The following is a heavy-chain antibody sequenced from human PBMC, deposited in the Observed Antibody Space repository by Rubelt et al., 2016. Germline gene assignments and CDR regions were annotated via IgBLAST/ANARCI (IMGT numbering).Heavy chain of an antibody. J-gene: IGHJ4*02. CDR2: IKQDGSEK. CDR3: ARDGGYSYGYGAVERFDY. Sequence: EVQLVESGGGLVQPGGSLRLSCAASGFTFSSYWMSWVRQAPGKGLEWVANIKQDGSEKYYVDSVKGRFTISRDNAQNSLYLHMNNLRDEDTAVYYCARDGGYSYGYGAVERFDYWGQGTLVTVSS. D-gene: IGHD5-18*01. CDR1: GFTFSSYW. V-gene: IGHV3-7*01.